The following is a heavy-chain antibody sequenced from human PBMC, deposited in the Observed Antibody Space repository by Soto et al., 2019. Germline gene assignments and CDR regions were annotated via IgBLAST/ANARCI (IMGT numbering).Heavy chain of an antibody. CDR3: AKTYCSSTSCYVWGAFDI. D-gene: IGHD2-2*01. V-gene: IGHV3-23*01. CDR1: GFTFSSYA. Sequence: PGGSLRLSCAASGFTFSSYAMSWVRQAPGKGLEWVSAISGSGGSTYYADSVKGRFTISRDNSKNTLYLQMNSLRAEDTAVYYCAKTYCSSTSCYVWGAFDIWGQGTMVTVSS. CDR2: ISGSGGST. J-gene: IGHJ3*02.